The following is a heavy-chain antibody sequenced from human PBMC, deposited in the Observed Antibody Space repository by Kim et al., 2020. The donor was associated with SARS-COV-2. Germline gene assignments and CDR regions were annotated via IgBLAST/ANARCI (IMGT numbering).Heavy chain of an antibody. CDR1: GGSISSSNW. D-gene: IGHD6-13*01. V-gene: IGHV4-4*02. J-gene: IGHJ4*02. CDR3: ARNPRGYSSSQPFDY. CDR2: IYHSGST. Sequence: SETLSLTCAVSGGSISSSNWWSWVRQPPGKGLEWIGEIYHSGSTNYNPSLKSRVTISVDKSKNQFSLKLSSVTAADTAVYYCARNPRGYSSSQPFDYWGQGTLVTVSS.